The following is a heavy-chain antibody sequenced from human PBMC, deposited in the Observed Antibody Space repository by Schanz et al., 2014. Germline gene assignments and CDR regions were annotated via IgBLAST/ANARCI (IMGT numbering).Heavy chain of an antibody. CDR2: IKQDGSEK. V-gene: IGHV3-7*01. D-gene: IGHD1-26*01. J-gene: IGHJ4*02. Sequence: EVQLVESGGGLVQPGGSLRLSCAASGFIFSNSWMSWVRQAPGKGLEWVANIKQDGSEKYYVDSVKGRFTISRDNAKNSLYLQMNSLTAEDTAVYYCARDSGSHYLVDYWGQGTLXTVSS. CDR1: GFIFSNSW. CDR3: ARDSGSHYLVDY.